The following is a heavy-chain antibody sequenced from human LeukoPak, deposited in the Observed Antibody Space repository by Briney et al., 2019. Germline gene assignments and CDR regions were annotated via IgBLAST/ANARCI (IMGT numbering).Heavy chain of an antibody. CDR2: IYHSGST. CDR1: GCSISSGGYY. D-gene: IGHD5-12*01. J-gene: IGHJ2*01. Sequence: PSQTLSLTCTVSGCSISSGGYYWSWIRQPPGKGLEWIGYIYHSGSTYYNPSLKSRVTISVDRSKNQFSLKLSSVTAADTAVYYCARSPRGGYSGYGYWYFDLWGRGTLVTVSS. V-gene: IGHV4-30-2*01. CDR3: ARSPRGGYSGYGYWYFDL.